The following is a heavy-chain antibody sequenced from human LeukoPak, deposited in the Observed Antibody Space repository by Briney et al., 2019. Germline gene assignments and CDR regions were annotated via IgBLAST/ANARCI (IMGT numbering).Heavy chain of an antibody. Sequence: GGSLRLSCAASGFTFSSYDMYWVRQATGKGLEWVSAIGTAGDTYYPGSVKGRFTISRENAKNSLYLQMNSLRAGDTAVYYCAAGGWYSSFDYWGQGTLVTVSS. J-gene: IGHJ4*02. D-gene: IGHD6-19*01. CDR1: GFTFSSYD. V-gene: IGHV3-13*01. CDR2: IGTAGDT. CDR3: AAGGWYSSFDY.